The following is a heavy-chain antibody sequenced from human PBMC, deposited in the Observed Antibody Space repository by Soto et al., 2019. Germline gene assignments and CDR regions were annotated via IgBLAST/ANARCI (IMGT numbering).Heavy chain of an antibody. CDR1: GYTFTSYD. D-gene: IGHD7-27*01. V-gene: IGHV1-8*01. J-gene: IGHJ6*02. CDR3: ARGVDAGVDV. Sequence: QVQLVQSGAEVTKPGASVKVSCKASGYTFTSYDINWVRQATGQGLEWMGWMSRNSGATGYAQKFQGRVTMTRDTSISTAYMELSNLRSEDTAIYYCARGVDAGVDVWGQGTTVTVSS. CDR2: MSRNSGAT.